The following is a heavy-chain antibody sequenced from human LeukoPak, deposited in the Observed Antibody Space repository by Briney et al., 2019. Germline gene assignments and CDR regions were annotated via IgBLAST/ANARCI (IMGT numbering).Heavy chain of an antibody. CDR2: INPNSGGT. D-gene: IGHD1-26*01. J-gene: IGHJ5*02. CDR1: GYIFTDYH. Sequence: ASVKVSCKASGYIFTDYHMHWVRQAPGQGLEWMGWINPNSGGTNYAQKFQGRITLTRDMSTTTDYMELSSLTSEDTAVYYCARDNSVGGIAWWFDPWGQGTLVTVSS. CDR3: ARDNSVGGIAWWFDP. V-gene: IGHV1-2*02.